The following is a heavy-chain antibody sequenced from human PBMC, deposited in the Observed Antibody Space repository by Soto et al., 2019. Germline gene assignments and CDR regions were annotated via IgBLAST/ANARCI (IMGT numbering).Heavy chain of an antibody. CDR1: GGTFSSYA. D-gene: IGHD3-22*01. V-gene: IGHV1-69*13. CDR2: IIPIFGTA. CDR3: ARGMLFQAYYDSRAYAFDI. J-gene: IGHJ3*02. Sequence: SVKVSCKASGGTFSSYAISWVRQAPGQGLEWMGGIIPIFGTANYAQKFQGRVTITADESTSTAYMELSSLRSEDTAVYYCARGMLFQAYYDSRAYAFDIWGQGTMVTVSS.